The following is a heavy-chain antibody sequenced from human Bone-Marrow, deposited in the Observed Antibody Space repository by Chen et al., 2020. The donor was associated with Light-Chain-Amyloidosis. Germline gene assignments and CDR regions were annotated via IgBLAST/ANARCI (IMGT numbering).Heavy chain of an antibody. Sequence: EVQLEQSGPEVKKPGESLKISCKGSGYTFPNYWIGWVRQMPGKGLEWMGVIYPDDSDARYSPAFEGQVTISADKSITTAYLQWRSLKASDTAMYYCARRGDGYNVDYWGQGTLVTVSS. CDR3: ARRGDGYNVDY. CDR1: GYTFPNYW. J-gene: IGHJ4*02. CDR2: IYPDDSDA. D-gene: IGHD5-12*01. V-gene: IGHV5-51*01.